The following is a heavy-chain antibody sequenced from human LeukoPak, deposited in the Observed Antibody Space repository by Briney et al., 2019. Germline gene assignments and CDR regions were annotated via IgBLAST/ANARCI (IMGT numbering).Heavy chain of an antibody. J-gene: IGHJ4*02. V-gene: IGHV3-30*18. Sequence: GGSLRLSCTASGFTFSSYGMHWVRQAPCKGLEWVAVISYDGSEKYYADSVKGRFTISRDNSKNTLYLQMNSLRAEDTAVYYCAKRADGDRNLYYFDYWGQGTLVTVSS. CDR3: AKRADGDRNLYYFDY. D-gene: IGHD4-17*01. CDR2: ISYDGSEK. CDR1: GFTFSSYG.